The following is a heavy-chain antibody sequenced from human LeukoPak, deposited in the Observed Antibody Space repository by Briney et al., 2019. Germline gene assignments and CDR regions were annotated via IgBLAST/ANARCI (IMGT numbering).Heavy chain of an antibody. V-gene: IGHV4-4*07. J-gene: IGHJ5*02. CDR3: ARELAGLGYCSGGSCYPGYNWFDP. CDR2: IYTSGST. Sequence: PSETLSLTCTVSGGSISSYYWSWIRQPAGKGLEWIGRIYTSGSTNYNPSLKSRVTMSVDTSKNQFSLKLSSVTAADTAVYYCARELAGLGYCSGGSCYPGYNWFDPWGQGTLVTVSS. D-gene: IGHD2-15*01. CDR1: GGSISSYY.